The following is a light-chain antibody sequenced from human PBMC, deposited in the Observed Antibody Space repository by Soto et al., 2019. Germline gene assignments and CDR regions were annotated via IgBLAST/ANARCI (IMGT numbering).Light chain of an antibody. CDR2: AAS. J-gene: IGKJ4*01. V-gene: IGKV1-39*01. CDR1: QSIRSY. CDR3: QQYNSYSPLT. Sequence: DIQMTQSPSSLSASVGDRVTITCRASQSIRSYLNWYQQKPGKAPKLLIYAASSLQSGVPSRFSGSGSGTDFTLTISSLQPEDFATYYCQQYNSYSPLTFGGGTKVDIK.